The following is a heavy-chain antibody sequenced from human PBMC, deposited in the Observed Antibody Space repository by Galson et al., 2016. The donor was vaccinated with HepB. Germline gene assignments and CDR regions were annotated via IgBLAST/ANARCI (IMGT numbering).Heavy chain of an antibody. CDR3: AKDYFGVVILYDS. J-gene: IGHJ5*01. V-gene: IGHV3-23*01. Sequence: SLRLSCAASGFSFSHYAMGWVRQAPGKGLEWVSAISSGSRSTYYADSVKGRFTISRDNSKNTLYLQMNSLRAEDTALYYCAKDYFGVVILYDSWGQGTPVTVSS. CDR1: GFSFSHYA. D-gene: IGHD3-3*01. CDR2: ISSGSRST.